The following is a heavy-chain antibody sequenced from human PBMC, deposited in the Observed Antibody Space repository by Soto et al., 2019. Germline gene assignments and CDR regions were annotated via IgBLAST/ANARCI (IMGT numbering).Heavy chain of an antibody. CDR2: INDLGSI. CDR3: ARESHDILTGPPWVWYFDL. V-gene: IGHV4-34*01. J-gene: IGHJ2*01. CDR1: GGSFSGYY. D-gene: IGHD3-9*01. Sequence: QVQLQQWGAGPLRPLETLSLTCGVSGGSFSGYYWAWIRQSPGKGLEWIGEINDLGSINYNPSLKSRVSISVDTSKNPYYLNLRAVTAADTAVYYCARESHDILTGPPWVWYFDLWGRGTLVTVSS.